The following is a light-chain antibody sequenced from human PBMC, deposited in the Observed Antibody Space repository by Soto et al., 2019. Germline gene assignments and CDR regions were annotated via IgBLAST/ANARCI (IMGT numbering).Light chain of an antibody. J-gene: IGLJ2*01. V-gene: IGLV4-69*01. CDR3: QTWDTGIVV. Sequence: QSVLTQSPSASASLGASVNLTCTLSSGHSSYTIAWHQQQPQKGPRYLMKFNSDGSHNKGDGIPDRFSGSSSGAERYLTISSLQSEDEADYYCQTWDTGIVVFGGGTKLTVL. CDR2: FNSDGSH. CDR1: SGHSSYT.